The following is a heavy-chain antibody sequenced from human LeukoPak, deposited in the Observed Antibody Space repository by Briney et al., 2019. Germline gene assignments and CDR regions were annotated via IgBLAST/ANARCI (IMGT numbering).Heavy chain of an antibody. CDR2: IYHSGST. D-gene: IGHD1-26*01. Sequence: KASGTLSLTCAVSGGSISSSNWWSWVRQPPGKGLEWIGEIYHSGSTNYNPSLKSRVTILIDKSKNQFSLRLTSVTAADTAVYYCTRERVGATNPRALDYWGQGTLVTVSS. J-gene: IGHJ4*02. CDR1: GGSISSSNW. CDR3: TRERVGATNPRALDY. V-gene: IGHV4-4*02.